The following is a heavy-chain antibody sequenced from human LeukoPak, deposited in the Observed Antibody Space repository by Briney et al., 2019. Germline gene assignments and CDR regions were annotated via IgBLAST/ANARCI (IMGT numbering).Heavy chain of an antibody. CDR1: GYIFTSYW. D-gene: IGHD5-24*01. CDR2: IYPGDSDT. J-gene: IGHJ3*02. CDR3: ARSPANGHTDGVDDI. Sequence: GESLKISCKASGYIFTSYWIGWVRQMPGKGLEWMGIIYPGDSDTRYSPSFQGQVTISADKSISTAYLQWSSLKASDTAIYYCARSPANGHTDGVDDIWAKGQWSPSLQ. V-gene: IGHV5-51*01.